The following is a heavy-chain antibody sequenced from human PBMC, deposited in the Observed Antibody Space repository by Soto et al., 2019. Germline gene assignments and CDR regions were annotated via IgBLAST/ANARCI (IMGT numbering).Heavy chain of an antibody. J-gene: IGHJ6*02. CDR2: LYYSGTN. CDR3: ARRYFDWPYYGMDV. CDR1: GAFISSGDYF. D-gene: IGHD3-9*01. Sequence: SETLSLTCTVSGAFISSGDYFWSWVRQPPGKGLEWIGYLYYSGTNYYSPSLKSRVNISADTSKNQFSLKLSSVTVADTAMYYCARRYFDWPYYGMDVWGQGTTVTVS. V-gene: IGHV4-30-4*01.